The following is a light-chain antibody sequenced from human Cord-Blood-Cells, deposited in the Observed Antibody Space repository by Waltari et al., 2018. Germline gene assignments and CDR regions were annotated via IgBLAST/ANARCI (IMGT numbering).Light chain of an antibody. V-gene: IGLV1-40*01. J-gene: IGLJ2*01. CDR2: GNS. CDR3: QSYDSSLSGSVV. Sequence: QSVLTQPPSASGAPRQRVTISRTGSRSNTGAGSGVPGYPQLQGTAPKLLIYGNSNRPSGVPDRFSGSKSGTSASLAITGLQAEDEADYYCQSYDSSLSGSVVFGGGTKLTVL. CDR1: RSNTGAGSG.